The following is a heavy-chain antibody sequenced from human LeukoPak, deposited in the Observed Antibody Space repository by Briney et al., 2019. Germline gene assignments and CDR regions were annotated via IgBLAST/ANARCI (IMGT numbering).Heavy chain of an antibody. CDR3: ASLSYSGSFELAD. Sequence: PSESLSLTCTVSGCSISSYYRSWIRQPPGKGLEWIGYIYYPGSTHYNPSLKSRVTISFDTSTNQFSLKLSSVTAADTAVYYCASLSYSGSFELADWGQGTLVTVSS. CDR1: GCSISSYY. CDR2: IYYPGST. J-gene: IGHJ4*02. D-gene: IGHD1-26*01. V-gene: IGHV4-59*01.